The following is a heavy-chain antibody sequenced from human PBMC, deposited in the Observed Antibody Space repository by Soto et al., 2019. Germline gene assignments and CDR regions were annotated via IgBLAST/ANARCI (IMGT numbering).Heavy chain of an antibody. Sequence: QVQLVESGGGVVQPGRSLRLSCAASGFTFSSYGMHWVRQAPGKGLEWVAVIWYDGSNKYYADSVKGRFTISRDNSKNTLYLQMNSLRAEDTAVYYCARDSQVGATFLFDYWGQGTLVTVSS. D-gene: IGHD1-26*01. CDR2: IWYDGSNK. CDR1: GFTFSSYG. V-gene: IGHV3-33*01. CDR3: ARDSQVGATFLFDY. J-gene: IGHJ4*02.